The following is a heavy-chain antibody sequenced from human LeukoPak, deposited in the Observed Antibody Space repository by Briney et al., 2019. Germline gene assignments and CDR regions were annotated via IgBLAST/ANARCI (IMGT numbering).Heavy chain of an antibody. D-gene: IGHD2-21*01. CDR1: GFTFRSHA. V-gene: IGHV3-23*01. J-gene: IGHJ4*02. CDR2: IYGNGGTT. CDR3: AKDFRIGYSAHFDY. Sequence: GGSLRLSCVGSGFTFRSHAMSWVRQAPEKGLEFVSGIYGNGGTTYYADSVKGRFSISRDNSKNTLYLQMDSLRGEDTAVYYCAKDFRIGYSAHFDYWGQGALVTVSS.